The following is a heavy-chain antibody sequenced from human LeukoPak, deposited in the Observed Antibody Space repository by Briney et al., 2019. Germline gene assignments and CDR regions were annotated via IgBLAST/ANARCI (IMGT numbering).Heavy chain of an antibody. V-gene: IGHV3-64*01. CDR3: AKAPLATIGTYYFDY. CDR1: GFTFNSYA. D-gene: IGHD5-12*01. Sequence: GGSLRLSCAASGFTFNSYAMHWVRQAPGKGLEYVSGISSNGGGKYYANSVKGRFTISRDNSKNTLYLQMGSLRAEDMAVYYCAKAPLATIGTYYFDYWGQGTLVTVSS. J-gene: IGHJ4*02. CDR2: ISSNGGGK.